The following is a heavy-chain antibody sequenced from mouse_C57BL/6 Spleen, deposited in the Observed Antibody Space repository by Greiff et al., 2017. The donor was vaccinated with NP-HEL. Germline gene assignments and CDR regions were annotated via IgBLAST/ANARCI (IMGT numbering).Heavy chain of an antibody. J-gene: IGHJ1*03. CDR2: ISSGSSTI. CDR1: GFTFSDYG. V-gene: IGHV5-17*01. D-gene: IGHD2-4*01. Sequence: EVMLVESGGGLVKPGGSLKLSCAASGFTFSDYGMHWVRQAPEKGLEWVAYISSGSSTIYYADTVKGRFTISRDNAKNTLFLQMTSLRSEDTAMYYCARRYDYDWYFDVWGTGTTVTVSS. CDR3: ARRYDYDWYFDV.